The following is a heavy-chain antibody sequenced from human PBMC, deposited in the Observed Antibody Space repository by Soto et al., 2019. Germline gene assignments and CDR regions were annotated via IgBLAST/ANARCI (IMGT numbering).Heavy chain of an antibody. Sequence: QGQLVQSGPAVKKPGASVKVSCKTSGYTFTSYGIAWVRQAPGQGLEWMGWISTSKGNTNYAQKFQGRVTMTTDTSTSTAYMELRSLRSDDTAAYYCATRSPAFDFWGQGTLVTVSS. CDR3: ATRSPAFDF. CDR1: GYTFTSYG. CDR2: ISTSKGNT. V-gene: IGHV1-18*01. J-gene: IGHJ4*02.